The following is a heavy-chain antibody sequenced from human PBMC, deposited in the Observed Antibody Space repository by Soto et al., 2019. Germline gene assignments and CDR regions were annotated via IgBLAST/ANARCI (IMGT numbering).Heavy chain of an antibody. CDR2: IIPIFGTA. D-gene: IGHD6-13*01. CDR3: ARVPIAAAVHYYYGMDV. CDR1: GGTFSSYA. Sequence: SVKVSCKASGGTFSSYAISWVRQAPGQGLEWMGGIIPIFGTANYAQKFQGRVTITADESTSTAYMELSSLRSEDTAVYYCARVPIAAAVHYYYGMDVWGQGTTVTVSS. V-gene: IGHV1-69*13. J-gene: IGHJ6*02.